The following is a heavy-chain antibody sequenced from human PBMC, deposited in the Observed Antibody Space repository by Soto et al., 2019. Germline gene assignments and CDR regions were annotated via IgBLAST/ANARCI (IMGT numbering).Heavy chain of an antibody. Sequence: QVQLRESGPGLVKPSQTLSLICTVSGASMTSGSYYWTWIRQHPVRGLEWIGYTHFTGLSYVNPCLQSRVSISTDTSKNLYSLKLTSVTSADAAMYYCSAQRIAQGQYDDYWGQGTLVTVSS. CDR1: GASMTSGSYY. J-gene: IGHJ4*02. D-gene: IGHD1-1*01. CDR2: THFTGLS. CDR3: SAQRIAQGQYDDY. V-gene: IGHV4-31*03.